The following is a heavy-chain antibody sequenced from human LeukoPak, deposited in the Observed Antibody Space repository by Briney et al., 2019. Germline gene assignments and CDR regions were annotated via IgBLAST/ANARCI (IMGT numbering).Heavy chain of an antibody. CDR2: IYYSGST. Sequence: SETLSLTCTVSGGSISSGDYYWSWIRQPPGKGLEWIGYIYYSGSTYYNPSLKSRVTISVDTSKNQFSLKLSSVTAADTAVYYCAFNVRLLDIRSYYMDVWGKGTTVTVSS. CDR3: AFNVRLLDIRSYYMDV. CDR1: GGSISSGDYY. V-gene: IGHV4-30-4*01. J-gene: IGHJ6*03. D-gene: IGHD2-21*01.